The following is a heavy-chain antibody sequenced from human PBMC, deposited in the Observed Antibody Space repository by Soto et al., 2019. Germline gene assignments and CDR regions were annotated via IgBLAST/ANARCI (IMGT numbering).Heavy chain of an antibody. CDR2: INHSGST. J-gene: IGHJ3*02. Sequence: SETLSLTCAVYGGSFSGYYWSWIRQPPGKWLEWIGEINHSGSTNYNPSLKSRVTISVDTSKNQFSLKLSSVTAADTAVYYCARGLITYYDILTGYKSHAFDIWGQGXMVTV. D-gene: IGHD3-9*01. V-gene: IGHV4-34*01. CDR3: ARGLITYYDILTGYKSHAFDI. CDR1: GGSFSGYY.